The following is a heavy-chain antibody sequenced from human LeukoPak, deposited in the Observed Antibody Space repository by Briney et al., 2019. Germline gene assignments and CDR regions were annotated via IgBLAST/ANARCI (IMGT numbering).Heavy chain of an antibody. D-gene: IGHD2-2*01. CDR1: GGSFSDYF. J-gene: IGHJ6*02. CDR2: INHSGRT. CDR3: ARDVVVVPAAIHYGMDV. V-gene: IGHV4-34*01. Sequence: LSETLSLTCAVYGGSFSDYFWGWIRQPPGKGLEWIGEINHSGRTYYNPSVKSRVTISVDTSKNQFSLNLSSVTAADTAVYYCARDVVVVPAAIHYGMDVWGQGTTVTVSS.